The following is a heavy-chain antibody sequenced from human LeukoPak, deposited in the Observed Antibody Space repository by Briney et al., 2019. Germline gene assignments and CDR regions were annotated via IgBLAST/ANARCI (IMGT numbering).Heavy chain of an antibody. CDR2: IGGSNGIT. J-gene: IGHJ4*02. V-gene: IGHV3-23*01. D-gene: IGHD5-12*01. CDR3: ARNENSGWGYFDY. Sequence: GGSLRLSCAASRFTFNSYAMSWVRQAPGKGLEWVSVIGGSNGITFYVGSVKGRFTISRDNSRDTLYLQMNSLRAEDTAVYYCARNENSGWGYFDYWGQGTLVTVSS. CDR1: RFTFNSYA.